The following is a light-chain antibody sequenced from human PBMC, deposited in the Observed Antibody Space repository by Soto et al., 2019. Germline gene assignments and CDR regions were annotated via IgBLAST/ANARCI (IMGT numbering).Light chain of an antibody. CDR1: QSVLYTSNSKNY. CDR2: WAS. V-gene: IGKV4-1*01. J-gene: IGKJ5*01. CDR3: QQYYSVPIT. Sequence: DIVMTQSPDSLAVSLGERATINCKSSQSVLYTSNSKNYIAWYQQKSGQPPKLLIYWASTRESGVPDRFSGGGSGTDFTLTISSLQAEDVAVYYCQQYYSVPITFGQRRRL.